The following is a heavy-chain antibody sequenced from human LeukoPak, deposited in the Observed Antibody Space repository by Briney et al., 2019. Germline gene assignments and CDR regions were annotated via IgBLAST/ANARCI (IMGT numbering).Heavy chain of an antibody. CDR2: IYYSGTT. Sequence: PSGPLSSTCPVPGGSIRGYSWSGFGKPPGKGWEWIGYIYYSGTTFYNPSLKSRVTMSADTSKNQFSLKLISVTAADTAVYYCARQNLHSLDYWGQGTLVTVSS. CDR3: ARQNLHSLDY. J-gene: IGHJ4*02. D-gene: IGHD1-14*01. CDR1: GGSIRGYS. V-gene: IGHV4-59*08.